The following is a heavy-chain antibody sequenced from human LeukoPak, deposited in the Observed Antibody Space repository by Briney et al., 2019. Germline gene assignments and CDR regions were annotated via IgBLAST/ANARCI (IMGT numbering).Heavy chain of an antibody. CDR2: INEGGST. CDR3: ARFSKITRGDWGDAFDI. CDR1: GGSFSDYF. J-gene: IGHJ3*02. V-gene: IGHV4-34*01. Sequence: SETLSLTCSVYGGSFSDYFWGWIRQAPGEGLAWIGEINEGGSTNYNPAFMTRVVVTVDRSKNDFSLTMNFVTAADTAVHYCARFSKITRGDWGDAFDIWGQGTTVIVSS. D-gene: IGHD2-21*01.